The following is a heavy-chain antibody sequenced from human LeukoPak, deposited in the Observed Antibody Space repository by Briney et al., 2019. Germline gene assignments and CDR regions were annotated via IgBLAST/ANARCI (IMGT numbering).Heavy chain of an antibody. D-gene: IGHD3-22*01. J-gene: IGHJ4*02. Sequence: ASVKVSCKVSGYTLTELSMHWVRQAPGKGLEWMGGFDPEDGETIYAQKFQGRVTMTEDTSTDTVYMELSSPRSEDTAVYYCATGGSGYPYYFDYWGQGTLVTVSS. V-gene: IGHV1-24*01. CDR3: ATGGSGYPYYFDY. CDR1: GYTLTELS. CDR2: FDPEDGET.